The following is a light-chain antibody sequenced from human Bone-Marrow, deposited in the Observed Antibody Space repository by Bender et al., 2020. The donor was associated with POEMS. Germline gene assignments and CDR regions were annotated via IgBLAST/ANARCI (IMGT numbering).Light chain of an antibody. V-gene: IGLV2-18*02. CDR2: EVT. J-gene: IGLJ3*02. CDR1: SSDVGSYNR. Sequence: LTQPPSVSGSPGQSVTISCTGTSSDVGSYNRVSWYQQPPGTAPKLMIYEVTNRPSGVSNRFSGSKSGNTASLTISGLQAEDEADYYCSSYTSSSTLWVFGGGTKLTVL. CDR3: SSYTSSSTLWV.